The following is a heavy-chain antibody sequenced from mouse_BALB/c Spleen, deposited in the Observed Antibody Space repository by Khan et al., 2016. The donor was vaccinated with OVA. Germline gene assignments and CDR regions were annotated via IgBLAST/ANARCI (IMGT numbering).Heavy chain of an antibody. D-gene: IGHD2-1*01. J-gene: IGHJ1*01. Sequence: QVQLKESGPGLVAPSQSPSITCTVSGFSLTSYGVHWVRQTPGKGLEWLGIIWAAGSTNYNSALMSRLSISKDNSKSQVFFKMNSLQTDDTAMYYCARNYDNYVEYFDVWGAGTTVTVSS. V-gene: IGHV2-9*02. CDR1: GFSLTSYG. CDR3: ARNYDNYVEYFDV. CDR2: IWAAGST.